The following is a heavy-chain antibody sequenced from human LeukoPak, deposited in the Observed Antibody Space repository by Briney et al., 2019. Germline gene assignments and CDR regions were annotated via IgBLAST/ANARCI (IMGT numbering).Heavy chain of an antibody. Sequence: SETLSLTRAVYGGSFSGYYWSWIRQPPGKGLEWIGEINHSGSTNYNPSLKSRVTISVDTSKNQFSLKLSSVTAADTAVYYCARDRYYYDSSGYYSLDYWGQGTLVTVSS. D-gene: IGHD3-22*01. CDR3: ARDRYYYDSSGYYSLDY. CDR1: GGSFSGYY. CDR2: INHSGST. J-gene: IGHJ4*02. V-gene: IGHV4-34*01.